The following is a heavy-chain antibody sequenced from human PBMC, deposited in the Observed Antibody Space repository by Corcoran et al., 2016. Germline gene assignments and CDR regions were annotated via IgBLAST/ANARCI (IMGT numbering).Heavy chain of an antibody. CDR3: AKIRGGSCCQH. J-gene: IGHJ1*01. CDR2: IYYTGST. V-gene: IGHV4-39*07. D-gene: IGHD3-10*01. CDR1: GDSISGSDNYH. Sequence: QLQLQESGPGLVKPSETLSLTCAVSGDSISGSDNYHWGWIRQPPGKGLEWIASIYYTGSTYCNASLESRVTISVDTSKNQFSLKLNSVTAADTAMYYCAKIRGGSCCQHWGQGTLITVSS.